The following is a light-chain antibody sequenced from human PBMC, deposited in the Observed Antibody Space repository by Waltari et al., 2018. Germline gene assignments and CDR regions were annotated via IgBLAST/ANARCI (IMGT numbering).Light chain of an antibody. V-gene: IGKV3-11*01. CDR1: QSVSTF. Sequence: EIVLTQSPATLSLSPGERATPSCRASQSVSTFLAWYQQRPGQAPRLLIYPASNRATGIPARFSGRGSGTNFTLTISSLEPEDFAVYYCQQRANWPPLSFGGGTRVEIK. CDR3: QQRANWPPLS. J-gene: IGKJ4*01. CDR2: PAS.